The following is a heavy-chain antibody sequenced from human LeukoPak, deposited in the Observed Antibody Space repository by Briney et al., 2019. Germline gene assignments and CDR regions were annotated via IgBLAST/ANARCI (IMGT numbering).Heavy chain of an antibody. CDR3: ARDGSGSGWYGY. Sequence: GGSLRLSCAASGFTFSSYSMNWVRQAPGKGLEWVSSISSSSSSYIYYADSVKGRFTISRDNAKNSLYLQMNSLRAEDTAVYYCARDGSGSGWYGYWGQGTLVTVSS. J-gene: IGHJ4*02. D-gene: IGHD6-19*01. CDR2: ISSSSSSYI. CDR1: GFTFSSYS. V-gene: IGHV3-21*01.